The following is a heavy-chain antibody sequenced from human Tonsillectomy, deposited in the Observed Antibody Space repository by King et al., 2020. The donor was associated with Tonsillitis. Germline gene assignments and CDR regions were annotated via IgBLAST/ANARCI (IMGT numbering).Heavy chain of an antibody. CDR2: IRSKANSYAT. CDR1: GFTFSGAA. J-gene: IGHJ5*02. D-gene: IGHD1-26*01. Sequence: VQLVESGGGLVQPGGSLKLSCAASGFTFSGAAMHWCRQASGKGLEWGVRIRSKANSYATAYAASVKGRFTISRDVSKNTAYLQMNSLKTEDTAVYYCTRHGLTGGRFDPWGQGTLVTVSS. CDR3: TRHGLTGGRFDP. V-gene: IGHV3-73*02.